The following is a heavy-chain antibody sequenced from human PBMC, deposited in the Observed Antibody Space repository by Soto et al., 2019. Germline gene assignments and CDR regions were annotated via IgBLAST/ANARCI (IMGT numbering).Heavy chain of an antibody. Sequence: QLQLQESGPGLVKPSETLSLTCTVSGGSISSRSYYWGWIRQPPGKGLEWIGSMYYSGSTYYNPSLKSRVTISVDTSKNQFSLKLSPVTAADTAVYYCAADTVTLYYYYYGMDVWGQGTTVTVSS. CDR2: MYYSGST. V-gene: IGHV4-39*01. CDR1: GGSISSRSYY. D-gene: IGHD4-17*01. CDR3: AADTVTLYYYYYGMDV. J-gene: IGHJ6*02.